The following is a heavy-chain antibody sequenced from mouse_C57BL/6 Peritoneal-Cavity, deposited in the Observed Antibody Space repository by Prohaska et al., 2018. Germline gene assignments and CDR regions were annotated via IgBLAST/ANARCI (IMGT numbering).Heavy chain of an antibody. Sequence: QMQLQESGPGLVKPSQSLFLTCSITRFTITSGYYWIWIRQVPMKPLEWMWYITHSGETFYNSSLQSPISITRETAKNQFFLQWNAVTTEDTAMYYFAGYYDGYWYIDVWSTGTTVTVSS. V-gene: IGHV12-3*01. CDR3: AGYYDGYWYIDV. CDR1: RFTITSGYY. CDR2: ITHSGET. J-gene: IGHJ1*03. D-gene: IGHD2-3*01.